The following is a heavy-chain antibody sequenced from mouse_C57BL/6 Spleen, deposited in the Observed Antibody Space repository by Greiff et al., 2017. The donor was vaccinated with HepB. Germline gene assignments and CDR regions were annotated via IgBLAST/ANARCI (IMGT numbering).Heavy chain of an antibody. Sequence: VQGVESGPGLVQPSQSLSITCTVSGFSLTSYGVHWVRQSPGKGLEWLGVIWSGGSTDYNAAFISRLSISKDNSKSQVFFKMNSLQADDTAIYYCARRDDYDAKYYAMDYWGQGTSVTVSS. V-gene: IGHV2-2*01. D-gene: IGHD2-4*01. J-gene: IGHJ4*01. CDR3: ARRDDYDAKYYAMDY. CDR1: GFSLTSYG. CDR2: IWSGGST.